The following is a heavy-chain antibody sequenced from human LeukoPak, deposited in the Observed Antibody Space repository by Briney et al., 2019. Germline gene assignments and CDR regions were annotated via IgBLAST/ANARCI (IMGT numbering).Heavy chain of an antibody. D-gene: IGHD3-10*01. CDR3: ARYELLWFGELFGYFDY. V-gene: IGHV4-59*08. CDR2: IYYSGRT. CDR1: GGSISSYY. J-gene: IGHJ4*02. Sequence: PSETLSLTCTVSGGSISSYYWSWIRQPPGKGLEWIGYIYYSGRTNYNPSLKSRVTISVDTSKNQFSLKLSSVTAADTAVYYCARYELLWFGELFGYFDYWGQGTLVTVSS.